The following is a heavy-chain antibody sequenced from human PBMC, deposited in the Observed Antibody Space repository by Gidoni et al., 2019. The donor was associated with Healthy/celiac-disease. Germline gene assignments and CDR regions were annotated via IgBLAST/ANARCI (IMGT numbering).Heavy chain of an antibody. D-gene: IGHD3-3*01. CDR1: GFTFISYG. CDR3: ARGLELRFLDRGGWFDP. J-gene: IGHJ5*02. Sequence: QVQLVESGGGVVQPGRSLSLYCAASGFTFISYGMHWVRQAPGKGLEWVAVIWYDGSNKYYADSVKGRFTISRDNSKNTLYLQMNSLRAEDTAVYYCARGLELRFLDRGGWFDPWGQGTLVTVSS. CDR2: IWYDGSNK. V-gene: IGHV3-33*01.